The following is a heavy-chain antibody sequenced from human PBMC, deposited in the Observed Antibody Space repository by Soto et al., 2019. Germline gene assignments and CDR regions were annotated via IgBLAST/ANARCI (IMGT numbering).Heavy chain of an antibody. D-gene: IGHD1-7*01. J-gene: IGHJ6*02. CDR2: INHSGST. CDR1: GVSFSGYY. CDR3: AREESGITGTTKIIYYYGMDV. Sequence: TLSLTCAVYGVSFSGYYWSWIRQPPGKGLEWIGEINHSGSTNYNPSLKSRVTISVDTSKNQFSLKLSSVTAADTAVYYCAREESGITGTTKIIYYYGMDVWGQGTTVTVSS. V-gene: IGHV4-34*01.